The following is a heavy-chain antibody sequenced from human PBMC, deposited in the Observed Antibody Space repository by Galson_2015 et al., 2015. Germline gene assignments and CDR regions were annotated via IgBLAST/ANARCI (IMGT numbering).Heavy chain of an antibody. D-gene: IGHD3-10*01. V-gene: IGHV1-3*01. J-gene: IGHJ6*02. CDR2: INAGNGNT. CDR3: ARDGVYYGSGSAAYYGMDV. CDR1: GYTFTSYA. Sequence: SVKVSCKASGYTFTSYAMHWVRQAPGQRLEWMGWINAGNGNTKYSQKFQGRVTITRDTSASTAYMELSSLRSEDTAVYYCARDGVYYGSGSAAYYGMDVWGQGTTVTVSS.